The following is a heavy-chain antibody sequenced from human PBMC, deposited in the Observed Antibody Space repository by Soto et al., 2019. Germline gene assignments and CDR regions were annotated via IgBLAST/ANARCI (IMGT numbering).Heavy chain of an antibody. Sequence: QVQLVQSGAEVKKPGSSVKVSCKASGGTFSSYAISWVRQAPGQGLEWMGGIIPIFGTANYAQKFQGRVTITANKSTSTADMELSSLRSEDTAVYYCASRRYYDFWSGYYYYYYYGMDVWGQGTTVTVSS. CDR3: ASRRYYDFWSGYYYYYYYGMDV. V-gene: IGHV1-69*06. CDR2: IIPIFGTA. CDR1: GGTFSSYA. J-gene: IGHJ6*02. D-gene: IGHD3-3*01.